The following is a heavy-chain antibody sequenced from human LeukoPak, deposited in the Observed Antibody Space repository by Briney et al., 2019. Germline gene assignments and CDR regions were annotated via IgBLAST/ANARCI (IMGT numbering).Heavy chain of an antibody. Sequence: SETLSLTCAVSGGSFSGYYWSWIRQPPGKGLEWIGEINHSGSTNYNPSLKSRVTISVDKSKNQFSLKLSSVTAADTAVYYCARVSLFSITIVRGVSNWFDPRGQGTHVSDSS. D-gene: IGHD3-10*01. J-gene: IGHJ5*02. CDR2: INHSGST. V-gene: IGHV4-34*01. CDR1: GGSFSGYY. CDR3: ARVSLFSITIVRGVSNWFDP.